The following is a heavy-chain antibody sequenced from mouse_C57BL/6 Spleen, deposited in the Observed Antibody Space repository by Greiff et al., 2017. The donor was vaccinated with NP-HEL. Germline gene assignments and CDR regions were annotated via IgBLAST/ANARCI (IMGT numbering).Heavy chain of an antibody. CDR3: YRVGGHWYVEG. V-gene: IGHV14-1*01. CDR1: GFNIKDYY. Sequence: VQLQQSGAELVRPGASVKLSCPASGFNIKDYYMPWVKPRPEQGLEWIGRVDPEDGDTEYAPKFQGKATMTAYTCSTTAYLQLTTRTSDDTAVFYCYRVGGHWYVEGWGTGTTVTV. J-gene: IGHJ1*03. D-gene: IGHD1-1*02. CDR2: VDPEDGDT.